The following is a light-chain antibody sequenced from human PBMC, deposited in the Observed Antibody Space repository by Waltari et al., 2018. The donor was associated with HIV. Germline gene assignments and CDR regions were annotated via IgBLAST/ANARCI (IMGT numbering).Light chain of an antibody. CDR2: MLS. J-gene: IGLJ1*01. CDR1: VVDSGPEIY. CDR3: SSYSTITSSYV. V-gene: IGLV2-14*01. Sequence: QSALAQPASVSGSPGQSITISCAGAVVDSGPEIYVSWYQQHPGRAPRLIIYMLSRRPSGVSDLFSGSRSDMSATLTISGLQSDDEAHYYCSSYSTITSSYVFGTGTRVTVL.